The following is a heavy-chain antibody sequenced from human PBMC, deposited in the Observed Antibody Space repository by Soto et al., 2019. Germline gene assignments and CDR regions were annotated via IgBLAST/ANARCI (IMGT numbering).Heavy chain of an antibody. Sequence: GGSLRLSCVASGVTFGSRAMSWVRQAPGKGLEWVSAISGSGGSTYYADSVKGRFTISRDNSKNTLYLQMNSLRAEDTAVYYCAKLGGDYYDSSGYPPRDFDYWGQGTMVTVSS. V-gene: IGHV3-23*01. CDR2: ISGSGGST. CDR1: GVTFGSRA. D-gene: IGHD3-22*01. CDR3: AKLGGDYYDSSGYPPRDFDY. J-gene: IGHJ4*02.